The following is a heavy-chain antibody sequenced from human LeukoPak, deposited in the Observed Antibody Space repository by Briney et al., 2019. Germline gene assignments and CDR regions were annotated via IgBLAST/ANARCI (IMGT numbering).Heavy chain of an antibody. CDR3: ARKAVGATGAFDI. CDR1: GGSISSYY. Sequence: SETLSLTCTVSGGSISSYYWSWIRQPPGKGLEWIGYIYYSGSTNYNPSLKSRVTIPVDTSKNQFSLKLSPVTAADTAVYYCARKAVGATGAFDIWGQGTMVTVSS. CDR2: IYYSGST. D-gene: IGHD1-26*01. J-gene: IGHJ3*02. V-gene: IGHV4-59*08.